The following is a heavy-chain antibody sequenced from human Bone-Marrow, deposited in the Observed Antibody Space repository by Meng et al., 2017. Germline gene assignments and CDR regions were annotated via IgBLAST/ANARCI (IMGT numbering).Heavy chain of an antibody. V-gene: IGHV4-31*03. CDR3: ARSEFSTWFGELLYHYYYGMDV. Sequence: SETLSLTCTVSGGSISSGGYYWSWIRQHPGKGLEWIGYIYYSGSTYYNPSLKSRVTISVDTSKNQFSLKLSSVTAAGTAVYYCARSEFSTWFGELLYHYYYGMDVWGQGTTVTVSS. J-gene: IGHJ6*02. D-gene: IGHD3-10*01. CDR1: GGSISSGGYY. CDR2: IYYSGST.